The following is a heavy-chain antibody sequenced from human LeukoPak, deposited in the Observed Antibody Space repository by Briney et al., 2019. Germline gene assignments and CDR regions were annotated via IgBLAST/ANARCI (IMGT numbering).Heavy chain of an antibody. J-gene: IGHJ4*02. CDR3: TRVGYIDEGIDY. D-gene: IGHD5-24*01. Sequence: PGGSLRLSCVASEFTFSGYNMNWVRQAPGKGLEWVSHIGGSGANIYYADSVKGRFTISRDKAKNTLYLQMNSLRAEDTAIYYCTRVGYIDEGIDYWGQGTLVTVSS. V-gene: IGHV3-48*01. CDR1: EFTFSGYN. CDR2: IGGSGANI.